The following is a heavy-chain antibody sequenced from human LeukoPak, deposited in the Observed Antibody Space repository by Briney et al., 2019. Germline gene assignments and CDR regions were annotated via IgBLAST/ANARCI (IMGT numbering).Heavy chain of an antibody. Sequence: PGGSLRLSCTASGFNFGDYAMSWVRQAPGKGLEWVGFIRSKAYGGTTEYAASVKGRFTISRDDSKSIAYLQMSSLKTEDTAVYYCTRGFLEWPTGYYFDYWGQGTLVIVSS. CDR1: GFNFGDYA. CDR2: IRSKAYGGTT. D-gene: IGHD3-3*01. J-gene: IGHJ4*02. CDR3: TRGFLEWPTGYYFDY. V-gene: IGHV3-49*04.